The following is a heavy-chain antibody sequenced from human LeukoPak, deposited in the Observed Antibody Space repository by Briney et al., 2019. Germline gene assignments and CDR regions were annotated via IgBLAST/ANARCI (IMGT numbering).Heavy chain of an antibody. CDR3: ARDRGMEGYSGYDSPREDY. V-gene: IGHV4-39*07. Sequence: NSSETLSLTCTVSGSSISSSTYYWGWIRQPPGNGLEWIGSIYYSGSTYYNPSLKSRVTVSVDTSKNQFSLKLSSVTAADTAVYYCARDRGMEGYSGYDSPREDYWGQGTLVTVSS. CDR1: GSSISSSTYY. J-gene: IGHJ4*02. D-gene: IGHD5-12*01. CDR2: IYYSGST.